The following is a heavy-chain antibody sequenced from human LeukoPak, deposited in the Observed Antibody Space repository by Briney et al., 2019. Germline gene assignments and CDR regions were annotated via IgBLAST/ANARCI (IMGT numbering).Heavy chain of an antibody. CDR3: ASGRRGAPGYFDL. CDR2: IYHSGST. J-gene: IGHJ2*01. D-gene: IGHD1-26*01. CDR1: GYSISSGYY. Sequence: MTSETLSLTCTVSGYSISSGYYWGWIRQPPGKGPEWIGNIYHSGSTYYNPSLKSRVTISVDTSKNQFSLRLTSVTAADTAVYYCASGRRGAPGYFDLWGRGTLVTVSS. V-gene: IGHV4-38-2*02.